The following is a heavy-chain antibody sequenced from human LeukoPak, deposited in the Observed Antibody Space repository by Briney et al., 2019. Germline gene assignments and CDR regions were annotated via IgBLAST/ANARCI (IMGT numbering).Heavy chain of an antibody. D-gene: IGHD3-22*01. CDR3: ATEHYYDSSGYSPY. CDR2: ISAYNGNT. Sequence: ASVKVSCKASGYTFTSYGISWVRQAPGQGLEWMGWISAYNGNTNYAQKLQGRVTMTTDTSTSTAYMELRSLRSDDTAVYYCATEHYYDSSGYSPYWGQGTLDTVSS. CDR1: GYTFTSYG. J-gene: IGHJ4*02. V-gene: IGHV1-18*01.